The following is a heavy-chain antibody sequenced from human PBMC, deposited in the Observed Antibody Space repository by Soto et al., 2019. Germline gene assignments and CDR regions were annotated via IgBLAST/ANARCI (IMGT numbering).Heavy chain of an antibody. J-gene: IGHJ4*02. D-gene: IGHD3-3*01. CDR1: GYTFTSYG. Sequence: QVQLVQSGAEVKKPGASVKVSCKASGYTFTSYGISWVRQAPGQGLEWMGWISAYNGNTNYAQKLQGRVTMTTDTSTSTAHMELSCLRSDDTAVYYCARSYTILTPPKAEHDYWGQGTLVTVSS. CDR3: ARSYTILTPPKAEHDY. CDR2: ISAYNGNT. V-gene: IGHV1-18*01.